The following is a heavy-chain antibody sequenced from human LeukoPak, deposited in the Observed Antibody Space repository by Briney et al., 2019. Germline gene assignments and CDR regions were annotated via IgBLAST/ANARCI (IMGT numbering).Heavy chain of an antibody. Sequence: SETLSLTCAVYGESFSGYYWSWIRQPPGKGLEWVGEINHSGSTNYNPSLKRRVTISVDTSKNQFSLKLSSVTAADTAVYYCARGVNNWNVDVFDIWGQGTMVTVSS. D-gene: IGHD1-20*01. J-gene: IGHJ3*02. V-gene: IGHV4-34*01. CDR1: GESFSGYY. CDR3: ARGVNNWNVDVFDI. CDR2: INHSGST.